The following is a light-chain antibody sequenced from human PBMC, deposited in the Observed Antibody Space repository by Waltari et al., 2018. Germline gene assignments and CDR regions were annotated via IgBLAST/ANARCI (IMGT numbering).Light chain of an antibody. J-gene: IGKJ2*01. V-gene: IGKV1-33*01. CDR1: RDINNF. CDR3: QQYDDFPPYT. Sequence: DIQMTQSQSSLSASVGDRVTISCQASRDINNFLNWYQQKPGQAPKLLIYDASNLEIGVPSRFSGRGSGTHFTFTISRLQPEDVATYYCQQYDDFPPYTFGQGTKVEIK. CDR2: DAS.